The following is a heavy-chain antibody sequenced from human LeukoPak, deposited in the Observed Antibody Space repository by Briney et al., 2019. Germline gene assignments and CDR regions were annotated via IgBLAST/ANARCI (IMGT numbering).Heavy chain of an antibody. CDR2: IDSDGSTT. Sequence: PGGSLRLSCAASGFTFRSYWMHWVRQAPGKGLVWVSRIDSDGSTTSYADSVKGRFTISRDNAKNTVYLQMNSLRAEDTAVYYCARXWTTSSGRVYWGQGTQVTVSS. V-gene: IGHV3-74*01. CDR3: ARXWTTSSGRVY. CDR1: GFTFRSYW. D-gene: IGHD6-6*01. J-gene: IGHJ4*02.